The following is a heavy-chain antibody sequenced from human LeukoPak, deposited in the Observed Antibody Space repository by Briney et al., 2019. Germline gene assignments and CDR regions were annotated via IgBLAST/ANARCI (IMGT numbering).Heavy chain of an antibody. CDR3: ARDLRGSGGYFDY. D-gene: IGHD2-15*01. Sequence: SETLSLTCTVSGGSVSSCSYYWSWIRQPPGMGLEWIGYIYYSGSTNYNPSLKSRVTISVDTSKNQFSLKLSSVTAADTAVYYCARDLRGSGGYFDYWGQGELVTVSS. CDR1: GGSVSSCSYY. CDR2: IYYSGST. J-gene: IGHJ4*02. V-gene: IGHV4-61*01.